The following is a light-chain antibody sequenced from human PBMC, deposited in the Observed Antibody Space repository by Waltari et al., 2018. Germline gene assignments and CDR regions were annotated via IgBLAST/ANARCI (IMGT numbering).Light chain of an antibody. CDR3: QSADSTKTYVS. V-gene: IGLV3-25*03. CDR1: TLPKQY. CDR2: QDT. Sequence: SYELTQPPSVSVSPGQTAKITYSGDTLPKQYAYWYQQKPGQAPVVVIYQDTQRPSGIHERFPGSSSGTTVTLTISDVQAADEAVYHCQSADSTKTYVSFGGGTQLTVL. J-gene: IGLJ2*01.